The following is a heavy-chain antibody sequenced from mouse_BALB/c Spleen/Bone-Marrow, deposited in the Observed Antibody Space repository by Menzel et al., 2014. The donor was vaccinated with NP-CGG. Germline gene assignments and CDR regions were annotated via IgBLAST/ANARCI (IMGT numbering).Heavy chain of an antibody. J-gene: IGHJ1*01. D-gene: IGHD1-1*01. Sequence: VHVKQSGPELVKPGASVKISCKASGYYITDTFMNCVIQSPEKSLEWIGRINPYNGDSLYNQKFKGKATLTVDKSSSTAHMELRTFASEDASVYYCARSTTDWYFDVWGAGTTVTVSS. CDR3: ARSTTDWYFDV. CDR1: GYYITDTF. V-gene: IGHV1-20*02. CDR2: INPYNGDS.